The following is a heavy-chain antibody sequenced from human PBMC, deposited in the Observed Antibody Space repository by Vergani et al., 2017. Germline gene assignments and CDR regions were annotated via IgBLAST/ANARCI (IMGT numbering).Heavy chain of an antibody. V-gene: IGHV4-61*02. CDR1: GGSFSTGGQS. D-gene: IGHD2-21*01. J-gene: IGHJ3*01. CDR3: ARDGGEYGKDALDV. CDR2: IYTSGAT. Sequence: QVQLQESGPGLVKPSQTLSLTCTVSGGSFSTGGQSWTWLRQSAGKGLEWIGRIYTSGATNYNPSLRSRAIISVDASKKQFSLKLTSVTAADTDVYYCARDGGEYGKDALDVWGQGTKVTVTS.